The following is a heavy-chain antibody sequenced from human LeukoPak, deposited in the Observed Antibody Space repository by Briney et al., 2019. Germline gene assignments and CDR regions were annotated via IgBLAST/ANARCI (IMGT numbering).Heavy chain of an antibody. CDR1: GGSISSRDYY. CDR3: VTRYSDSVNQDF. D-gene: IGHD4-11*01. Sequence: SSETLSLSCSVSGGSISSRDYYWGWIRQPPGKGLEWVGSITYSGTTYYKPSLQSRITVSADTSTNQFSLKLTSVTAADTAVYYCVTRYSDSVNQDFWGRGLLVTVSS. CDR2: ITYSGTT. J-gene: IGHJ4*02. V-gene: IGHV4-39*01.